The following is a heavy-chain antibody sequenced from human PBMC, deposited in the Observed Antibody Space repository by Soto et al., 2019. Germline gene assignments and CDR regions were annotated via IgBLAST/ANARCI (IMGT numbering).Heavy chain of an antibody. D-gene: IGHD6-19*01. V-gene: IGHV3-30*18. CDR3: AKQGTSYYSRGWLDY. CDR1: GFSFSTYG. CDR2: ISYDGSNK. Sequence: QVQLVESGGGVVQPGRSLRLSCAASGFSFSTYGMHWVRQAPGKGLEWVAVISYDGSNKYYADSVKGRFTISRDNSKNTLYLQMNSLRAEDTAVYYCAKQGTSYYSRGWLDYWGQGTLVTVSS. J-gene: IGHJ4*02.